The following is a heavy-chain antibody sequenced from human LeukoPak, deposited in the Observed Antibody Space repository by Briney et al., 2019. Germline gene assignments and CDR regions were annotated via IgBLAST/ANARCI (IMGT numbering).Heavy chain of an antibody. J-gene: IGHJ5*02. D-gene: IGHD2-2*01. CDR1: GFTFNNYA. CDR3: AKDRGVIVPAGMAT. V-gene: IGHV3-23*01. CDR2: ISGSGGST. Sequence: GGSLRLSCAASGFTFNNYAMSWVRQAPGKVLEWVSVISGSGGSTYYADSVKGRFTISRDNSKNTLYLQMNGLRAEETAVYYCAKDRGVIVPAGMATWGQGTLVTVSS.